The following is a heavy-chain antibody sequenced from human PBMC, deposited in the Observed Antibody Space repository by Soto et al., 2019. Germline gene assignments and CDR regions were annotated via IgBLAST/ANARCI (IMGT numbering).Heavy chain of an antibody. Sequence: GGSLRLSCAASGFTFSSYSMNWVRQAPGKGLEWVSSISSSSSYIYYADSVKGRFTISRDNAKNSLYLQMNSLRAEDTAVYYCARSKDDYDLYDYWGQGTLVTVPS. V-gene: IGHV3-21*01. CDR2: ISSSSSYI. J-gene: IGHJ4*02. CDR1: GFTFSSYS. CDR3: ARSKDDYDLYDY. D-gene: IGHD3-22*01.